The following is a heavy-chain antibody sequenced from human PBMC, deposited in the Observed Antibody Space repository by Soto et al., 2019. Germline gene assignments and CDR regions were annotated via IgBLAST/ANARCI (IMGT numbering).Heavy chain of an antibody. CDR3: VRDRHGDY. J-gene: IGHJ4*02. CDR1: GFTFSNYW. V-gene: IGHV3-74*01. Sequence: EVQLVESGGGLVQPGGSLRLSCAGSGFTFSNYWMHWVRQAPGKGLEWVSRIDHDGPTDYADSVRGRFNISRDNAEHTLYLQMNSLSPDATAVYYCVRDRHGDYWGQGTLVTVSS. CDR2: IDHDGPT.